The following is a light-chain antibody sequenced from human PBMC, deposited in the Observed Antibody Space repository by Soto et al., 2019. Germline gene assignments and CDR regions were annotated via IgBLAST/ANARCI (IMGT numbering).Light chain of an antibody. CDR3: HQSYSTPPV. Sequence: DIQMTQSPSSLSASVGDRVTITCRASQGISSYLNWYQQKPGKAPKLLIYAASSLQGGVPSRFSGSGSGTDFTLTISSLQPEDFATYYCHQSYSTPPVFGPGTKVDIK. CDR2: AAS. CDR1: QGISSY. V-gene: IGKV1-39*01. J-gene: IGKJ3*01.